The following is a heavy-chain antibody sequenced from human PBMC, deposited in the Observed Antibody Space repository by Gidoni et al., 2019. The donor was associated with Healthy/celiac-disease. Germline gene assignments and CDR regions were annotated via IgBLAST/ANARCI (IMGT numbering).Heavy chain of an antibody. CDR2: ISSSSSYT. D-gene: IGHD3-22*01. CDR3: ARVSSSGPIFFDY. V-gene: IGHV3-11*06. Sequence: QVQLVESGGGLVKPGGSLRLSCAASGFTFSDYYMSWIRQAPGKGLEWVSYISSSSSYTNYADSVKGRFTISRDNAKNSLYLQMNSLRAEDTAVYYCARVSSSGPIFFDYWGQGTLVTVSS. J-gene: IGHJ4*02. CDR1: GFTFSDYY.